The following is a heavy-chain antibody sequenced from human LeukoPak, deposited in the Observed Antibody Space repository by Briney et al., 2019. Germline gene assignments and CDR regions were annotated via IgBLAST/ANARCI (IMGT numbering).Heavy chain of an antibody. CDR3: AREHKSYGDYPYYFDS. V-gene: IGHV4-30-4*01. Sequence: SETLSLTCTVSSDSISSSDYYWSWIRQPAGKGLEFIGYINKKGGTFYNPPLKSRVSISIDTSKNQFSLKLPSVTAADTAVYFCAREHKSYGDYPYYFDSWGQGTLVTVSS. J-gene: IGHJ4*02. CDR2: INKKGGT. CDR1: SDSISSSDYY. D-gene: IGHD4-17*01.